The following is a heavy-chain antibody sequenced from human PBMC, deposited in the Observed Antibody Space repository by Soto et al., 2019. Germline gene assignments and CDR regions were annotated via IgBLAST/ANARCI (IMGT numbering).Heavy chain of an antibody. Sequence: EVQLVESGGGLVQPGGSLRLSCAASGFTFSAHYMDWVRQAPGKGPEWVGRIKNKANSYITEYAASVEGRFTISREDSHKFLYLQMNSLKTEDTAVYYWARVSLVGPSGGRYFDYWGQGSQVAGSS. V-gene: IGHV3-72*01. CDR1: GFTFSAHY. D-gene: IGHD1-26*01. CDR2: IKNKANSYIT. CDR3: ARVSLVGPSGGRYFDY. J-gene: IGHJ4*02.